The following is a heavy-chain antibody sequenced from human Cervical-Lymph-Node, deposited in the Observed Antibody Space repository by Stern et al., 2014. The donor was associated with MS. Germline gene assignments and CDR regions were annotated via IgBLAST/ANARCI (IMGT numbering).Heavy chain of an antibody. V-gene: IGHV3-30*03. CDR2: ISYDGNHK. CDR3: ARDYEDTSMLFDH. Sequence: LVESGGAVVQPGRSLRLSCAASGFTFRSYGMHWGRQAPGKGLEWVTVISYDGNHKYYAASVKGRFTISRDNSKNTLHLQMNSVTPDDTAIYYCARDYEDTSMLFDHWGQGTLVTVSS. D-gene: IGHD2-8*01. J-gene: IGHJ4*02. CDR1: GFTFRSYG.